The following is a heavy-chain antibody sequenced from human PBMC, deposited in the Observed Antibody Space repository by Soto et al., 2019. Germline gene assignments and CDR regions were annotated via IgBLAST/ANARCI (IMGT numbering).Heavy chain of an antibody. CDR3: ARHTSSGYRGHYLLYYYYGMDV. CDR2: IYYSGST. CDR1: GGSISSGGYY. D-gene: IGHD3-22*01. J-gene: IGHJ6*02. Sequence: QVQLQESGPGLVKPSQTLSLTCTVSGGSISSGGYYWSWIRQHPGKGLEWIGYIYYSGSTYYNPSLKSRVTISVDTSKNQFSLKLSSVTAADTAVYYCARHTSSGYRGHYLLYYYYGMDVWGQGTTVTVSS. V-gene: IGHV4-31*03.